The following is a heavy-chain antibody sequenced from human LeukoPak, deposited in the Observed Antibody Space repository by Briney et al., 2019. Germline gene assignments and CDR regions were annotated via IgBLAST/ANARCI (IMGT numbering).Heavy chain of an antibody. V-gene: IGHV1-69*04. J-gene: IGHJ4*02. D-gene: IGHD3-22*01. CDR1: GGTFSSYA. CDR2: IIPILGIA. CDR3: ARDRNYYDSSGYLY. Sequence: SVKVSCKASGGTFSSYAISWVRQAPGQGIEWMGRIIPILGIANYAQKFQGRVTITADKSTSTAYMELSSLRSEDTAVYYCARDRNYYDSSGYLYWGQGTLVTVSS.